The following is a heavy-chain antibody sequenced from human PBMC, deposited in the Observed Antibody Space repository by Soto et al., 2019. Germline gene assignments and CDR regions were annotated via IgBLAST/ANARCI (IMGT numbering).Heavy chain of an antibody. D-gene: IGHD5-18*01. CDR3: ARGGRYSYGTNDAFDI. V-gene: IGHV3-30*03. J-gene: IGHJ3*02. Sequence: GCLRRAGSASGCTFKTYGMHWVRQAPGKGLEWVAVISEYGSNKYNIASVEGRFTISRDNSKNTLSLRMNSLRDEDTAVYYCARGGRYSYGTNDAFDIWGQGTMVTV. CDR2: ISEYGSNK. CDR1: GCTFKTYG.